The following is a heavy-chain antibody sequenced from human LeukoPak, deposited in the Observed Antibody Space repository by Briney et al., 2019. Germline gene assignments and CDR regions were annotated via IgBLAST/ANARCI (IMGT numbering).Heavy chain of an antibody. CDR1: GYSISSGYY. J-gene: IGHJ4*02. Sequence: SETLSLTCTVSGYSISSGYYWGWIRPPPGKGLEWIGSIYHSGSTYYNPSLKSRVTISVDTPKNQFSLKLSSVTAADTAVYYCARVGLYDFWSGYLVDYWGQGTLVTVSS. CDR3: ARVGLYDFWSGYLVDY. V-gene: IGHV4-38-2*02. D-gene: IGHD3-3*01. CDR2: IYHSGST.